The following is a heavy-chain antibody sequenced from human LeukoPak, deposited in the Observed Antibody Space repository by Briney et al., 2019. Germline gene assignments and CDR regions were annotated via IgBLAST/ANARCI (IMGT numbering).Heavy chain of an antibody. CDR1: GYTFTSYG. CDR2: ISAYSGNT. Sequence: ASVKVSCKASGYTFTSYGISWVRQAPGQGLEWMGWISAYSGNTNYAQTLKGRVTMTTDTSTSTAYMELRSLRSDDTAVYYCARDHPRLRGRSGIDYWGQGTLVTVSS. V-gene: IGHV1-18*01. D-gene: IGHD4-17*01. J-gene: IGHJ4*02. CDR3: ARDHPRLRGRSGIDY.